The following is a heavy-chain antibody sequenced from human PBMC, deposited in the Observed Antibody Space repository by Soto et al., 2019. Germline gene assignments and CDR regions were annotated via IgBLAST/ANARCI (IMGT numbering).Heavy chain of an antibody. CDR2: ISWNSGSI. V-gene: IGHV3-9*01. Sequence: GGSLRLSCAASGFTFDDYAMHWVRQAPGKGLEWVSGISWNSGSIGYADSVKGRFTISRDNAKNSLYLQMNSLRAEDTALYYCAKGGMIVVNNDAFDIWGQGTMVPVSS. D-gene: IGHD3-22*01. J-gene: IGHJ3*02. CDR1: GFTFDDYA. CDR3: AKGGMIVVNNDAFDI.